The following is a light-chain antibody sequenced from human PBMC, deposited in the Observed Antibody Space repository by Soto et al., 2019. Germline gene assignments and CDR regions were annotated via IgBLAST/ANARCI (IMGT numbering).Light chain of an antibody. CDR2: VGTGGIVG. Sequence: QAVVTQPPSASASLGASVTLTCTLSSGYSNYKVDWYQQRPGKGPRFVMRVGTGGIVGSKGDGIPDRFSVLGSGLNRYLTIKNIQEGDESDYHCGADHGSGSNFIVVFGGGTKVTVL. J-gene: IGLJ2*01. CDR3: GADHGSGSNFIVV. CDR1: SGYSNYK. V-gene: IGLV9-49*01.